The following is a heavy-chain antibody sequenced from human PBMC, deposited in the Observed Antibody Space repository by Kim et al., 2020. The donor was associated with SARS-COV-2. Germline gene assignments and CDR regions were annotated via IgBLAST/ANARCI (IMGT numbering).Heavy chain of an antibody. J-gene: IGHJ6*02. CDR3: ARVQTGYSTMASYYYGLAV. CDR1: GFNFNYYA. CDR2: ISFDGRNK. Sequence: GGSLRLSCAASGFNFNYYAMHWVRQAPGKGLEWVAVISFDGRNKYYADSVKGRFTVSRDNSENTLYLQMNSLRVEDTAIYYCARVQTGYSTMASYYYGLAVWGQGTTVTVSS. V-gene: IGHV3-30*04. D-gene: IGHD5-18*01.